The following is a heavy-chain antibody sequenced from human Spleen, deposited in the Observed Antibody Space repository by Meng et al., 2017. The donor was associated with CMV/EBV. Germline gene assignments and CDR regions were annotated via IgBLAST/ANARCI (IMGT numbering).Heavy chain of an antibody. J-gene: IGHJ5*02. V-gene: IGHV1-18*01. CDR1: GYTFANYG. CDR2: ISTQYGNT. D-gene: IGHD2-8*01. CDR3: AREGVYGRFTWFDP. Sequence: ASVKVSCKASGYTFANYGITGVRQAPGQGLEWMGWISTQYGNTKYAQRFQGRVTMTTDTSTNTAYMELRRLRSDDTAVYYCAREGVYGRFTWFDPWGQGTLVTVSS.